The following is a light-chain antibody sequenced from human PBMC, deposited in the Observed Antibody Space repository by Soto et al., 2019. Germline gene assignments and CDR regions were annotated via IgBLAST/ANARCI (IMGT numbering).Light chain of an antibody. J-gene: IGLJ6*01. CDR2: DVT. CDR3: CSYAGTYIGYV. Sequence: QSALTQPASVSGSPGQSITISCAGTIRDVGAYNLVSWYQQYPGKAPKLMIYDVTKRPSGVPDRFSGSKSGNTASLSISGLQAEDEADYYCCSYAGTYIGYVFGSETKLTVL. CDR1: IRDVGAYNL. V-gene: IGLV2-11*01.